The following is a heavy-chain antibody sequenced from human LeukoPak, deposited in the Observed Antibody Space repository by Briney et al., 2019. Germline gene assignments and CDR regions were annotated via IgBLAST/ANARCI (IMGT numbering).Heavy chain of an antibody. Sequence: GRSLRLSCAASGFTFDDYAMHWVRQAPGKGLEWVSGISWNSGSIGYADSVKGRFTISRDNAKNSLYPQMNSLRAEDTALYYCAKDTEGYSPFDYWGQGTLVTVSS. CDR2: ISWNSGSI. CDR3: AKDTEGYSPFDY. J-gene: IGHJ4*02. D-gene: IGHD3-22*01. V-gene: IGHV3-9*01. CDR1: GFTFDDYA.